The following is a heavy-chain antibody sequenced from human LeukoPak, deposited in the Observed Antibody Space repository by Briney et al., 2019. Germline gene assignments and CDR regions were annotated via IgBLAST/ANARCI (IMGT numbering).Heavy chain of an antibody. V-gene: IGHV3-15*01. CDR1: GFSFNYAW. D-gene: IGHD6-19*01. CDR3: TTGTSGWSG. CDR2: IKSKTDGGTT. J-gene: IGHJ4*02. Sequence: GGSLRLSCAASGFSFNYAWMSWVRQAPGRGLEWIGHIKSKTDGGTTDYAAPVKGRFTISRDDSKNTLYLHMNSLTTEDTAVYSCTTGTSGWSGWGQGTLVTVSS.